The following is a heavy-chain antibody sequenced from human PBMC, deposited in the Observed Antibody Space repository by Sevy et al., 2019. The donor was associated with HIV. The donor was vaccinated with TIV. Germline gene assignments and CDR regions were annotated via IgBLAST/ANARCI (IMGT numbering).Heavy chain of an antibody. CDR3: ARNTNSLYSAYDRPVADY. CDR1: GYTFSDYY. V-gene: IGHV1-2*06. J-gene: IGHJ4*02. Sequence: ASVKVSCKASGYTFSDYYIHWVRQAPGQGLEWMGRINPKSGGTNYAQKFQGRVTMTRDTSISTVYMELNRLTSDATAIYYCARNTNSLYSAYDRPVADYWGQGTLVTVSS. CDR2: INPKSGGT. D-gene: IGHD5-12*01.